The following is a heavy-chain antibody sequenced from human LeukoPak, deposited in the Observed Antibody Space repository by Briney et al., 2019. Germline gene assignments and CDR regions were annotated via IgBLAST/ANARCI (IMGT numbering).Heavy chain of an antibody. CDR2: ISAYNGNT. CDR3: ARRSEGGRDY. J-gene: IGHJ4*02. Sequence: ASVKVSCKASGYTFTNYGISWVRQAPGQGLQWMGWISAYNGNTNYAQNVQGRVTMTTDTSTSTAHMELRSLRSDDTAVYYCARRSEGGRDYWGQGTLVTVSS. D-gene: IGHD3-16*01. CDR1: GYTFTNYG. V-gene: IGHV1-18*01.